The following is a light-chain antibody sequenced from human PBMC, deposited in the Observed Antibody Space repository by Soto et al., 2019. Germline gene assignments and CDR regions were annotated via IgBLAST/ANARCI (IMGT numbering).Light chain of an antibody. CDR2: DAS. CDR3: QQRSNWPPLT. J-gene: IGKJ4*01. Sequence: EIVLTQSPATLSLSPGERATLSCRASQSVSSYLAWYQQKPGQAPRLLIYDASNRATGIPARFSGSGSGTDFTLTISSLEPEDFAVYYCQQRSNWPPLTFGVGTKVASK. V-gene: IGKV3-11*01. CDR1: QSVSSY.